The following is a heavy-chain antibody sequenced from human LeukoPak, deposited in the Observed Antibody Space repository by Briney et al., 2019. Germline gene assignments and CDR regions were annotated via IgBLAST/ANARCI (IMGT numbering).Heavy chain of an antibody. Sequence: GGSLRLSCAASGFTFITYSMTWVRQAPGKGLEWVSSISSITSSYIHYADSVKGRFTISRDNPKNLLFLQINSLRVEDTAVYYCAREAPRRGETRDGYRWGQGTVVTVSS. J-gene: IGHJ4*02. CDR3: AREAPRRGETRDGYR. CDR1: GFTFITYS. V-gene: IGHV3-21*01. D-gene: IGHD5-24*01. CDR2: ISSITSSYI.